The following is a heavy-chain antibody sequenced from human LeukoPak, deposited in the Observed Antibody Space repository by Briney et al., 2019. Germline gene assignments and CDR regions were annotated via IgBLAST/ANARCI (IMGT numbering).Heavy chain of an antibody. Sequence: GASVKVSCKASGGTFSSYAISWVRQAPGQGLEWMGWINPNSGGTNYAQKFQGRVTMTRDTSISTAYMELSRLRSDDTAVYYCARLYSSSWYSTEAHIDYWGQGTLVTVSS. J-gene: IGHJ4*02. D-gene: IGHD6-13*01. CDR2: INPNSGGT. V-gene: IGHV1-2*02. CDR1: GGTFSSYA. CDR3: ARLYSSSWYSTEAHIDY.